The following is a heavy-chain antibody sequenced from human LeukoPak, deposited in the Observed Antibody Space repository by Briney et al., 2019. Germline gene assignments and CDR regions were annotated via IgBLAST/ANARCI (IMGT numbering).Heavy chain of an antibody. Sequence: ASVKVSCKASGYTFTSYDINWVRQATGQGLEWMGWMSPNSGNTGYAQKFQGRVTMTRNTSISTAYMELSSLRSEDTAVYYCARARFLEGLLYRYYYYGMDGWGQGTTVTGS. CDR3: ARARFLEGLLYRYYYYGMDG. CDR2: MSPNSGNT. CDR1: GYTFTSYD. D-gene: IGHD3-3*01. V-gene: IGHV1-8*01. J-gene: IGHJ6*02.